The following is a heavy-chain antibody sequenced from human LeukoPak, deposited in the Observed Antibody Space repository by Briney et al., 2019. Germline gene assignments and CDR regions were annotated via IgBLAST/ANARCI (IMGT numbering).Heavy chain of an antibody. CDR3: ARDQGVVPAALFFDY. J-gene: IGHJ4*02. CDR1: GYTFTGYY. CDR2: INPNSGGT. V-gene: IGHV1-2*02. Sequence: ASVKVSCKASGYTFTGYYMHWVRQAPGQGLEWMGWINPNSGGTNYAQKFQGRVTMTRDTSISTAYMELSRLRSDDTAVYYCARDQGVVPAALFFDYWGQGTLVTVSS. D-gene: IGHD2-2*01.